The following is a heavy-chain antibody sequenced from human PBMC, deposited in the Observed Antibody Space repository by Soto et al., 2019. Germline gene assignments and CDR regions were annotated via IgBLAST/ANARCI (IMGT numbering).Heavy chain of an antibody. V-gene: IGHV4-59*08. CDR3: ARHPSNFWFDP. Sequence: SETLSLTCTVSGGSISSYYWSWIRQPPGKGLEWIGYIYYSGSTNYNPSLKSRVTISVDTSKNQFSLKLSSVTAADTAVYYCARHPSNFWFDPWGQGTLVTVSS. CDR2: IYYSGST. J-gene: IGHJ5*02. D-gene: IGHD4-4*01. CDR1: GGSISSYY.